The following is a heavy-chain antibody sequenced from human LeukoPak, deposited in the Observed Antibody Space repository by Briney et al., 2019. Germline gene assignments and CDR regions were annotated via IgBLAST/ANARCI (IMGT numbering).Heavy chain of an antibody. J-gene: IGHJ4*02. Sequence: SETLSLPCTVSVGLISNYYWGCLRQPTGEALERSAYVSYNGNTNYNPSLRSRVTMSVDMSKNQFSLNLTSVTAADTAVYYCVRVGRSLHWSPDFWGLGTLVTVSS. CDR3: VRVGRSLHWSPDF. D-gene: IGHD1-1*01. CDR2: VSYNGNT. V-gene: IGHV4-59*01. CDR1: VGLISNYY.